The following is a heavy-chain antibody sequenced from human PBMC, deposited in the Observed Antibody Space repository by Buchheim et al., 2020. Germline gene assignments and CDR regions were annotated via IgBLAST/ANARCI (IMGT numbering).Heavy chain of an antibody. D-gene: IGHD3-3*01. CDR3: ARPFRSGYWPFDS. CDR2: IHHTGST. J-gene: IGHJ4*02. CDR1: GVSISSTSY. V-gene: IGHV4-4*02. Sequence: QVQLQESGPGLAKPSGTLSLTCAVSGVSISSTSYWSWVRQPPGKGLEWIGEIHHTGSTNYNPSLQSRVTISIDTSKNHYSLKVTSVTAADTAVYYCARPFRSGYWPFDSWGQGTL.